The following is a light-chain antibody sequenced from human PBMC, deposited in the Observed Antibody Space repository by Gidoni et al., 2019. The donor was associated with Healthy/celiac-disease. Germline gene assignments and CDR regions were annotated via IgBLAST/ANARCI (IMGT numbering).Light chain of an antibody. Sequence: EIVLTQSPDTLSLSPRERATRSCRASQSVSSSYLAWYQQKPGQAPRLLIYGASSRATGIPDRFSGSGSGTDFTLTISRLEPEDFAVYYCQQYGSSPLTFGGXTKVEIK. CDR3: QQYGSSPLT. CDR1: QSVSSSY. V-gene: IGKV3-20*01. J-gene: IGKJ4*01. CDR2: GAS.